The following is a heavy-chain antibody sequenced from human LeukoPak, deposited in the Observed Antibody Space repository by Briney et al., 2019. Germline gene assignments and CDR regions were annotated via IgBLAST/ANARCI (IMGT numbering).Heavy chain of an antibody. D-gene: IGHD3-3*01. Sequence: GASVKVSCKASGYTFTSYDINWVRQATGQGLEWMGWMNPNSGNTGYAQKFQGRVTMTRNTSISTAYMELSSLRSEDTAVYYCARDDFWSGYYRYYYYGMDVWGQGTTVTVSS. CDR3: ARDDFWSGYYRYYYYGMDV. CDR2: MNPNSGNT. V-gene: IGHV1-8*01. J-gene: IGHJ6*02. CDR1: GYTFTSYD.